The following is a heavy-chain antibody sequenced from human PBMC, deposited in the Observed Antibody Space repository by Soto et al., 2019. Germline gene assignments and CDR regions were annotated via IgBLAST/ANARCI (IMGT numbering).Heavy chain of an antibody. Sequence: ASVKVSCKASGYIFTSYTMHWVRQAPGQRLEWMGWINAGNGNTKYSQKFQGRVTITRDTSASTAYMELSSLRSEDTAVYYCARSIVVVTALDYWGQGTLVTVSS. J-gene: IGHJ4*02. CDR1: GYIFTSYT. CDR3: ARSIVVVTALDY. D-gene: IGHD2-21*02. V-gene: IGHV1-3*01. CDR2: INAGNGNT.